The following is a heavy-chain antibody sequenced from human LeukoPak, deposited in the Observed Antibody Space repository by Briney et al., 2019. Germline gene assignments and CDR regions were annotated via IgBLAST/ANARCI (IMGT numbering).Heavy chain of an antibody. CDR2: IRGNNDNT. J-gene: IGHJ4*02. Sequence: ASVKVSCKTSGYIFNTYGISWVRQAPGQGLEWMTWIRGNNDNTKYAQKFQGRVTLTTDTSTSTAYMELRGLTSDDMAVYYCVRDSAYSPDYWGQGSLVTVSP. CDR1: GYIFNTYG. V-gene: IGHV1-18*03. CDR3: VRDSAYSPDY. D-gene: IGHD5-12*01.